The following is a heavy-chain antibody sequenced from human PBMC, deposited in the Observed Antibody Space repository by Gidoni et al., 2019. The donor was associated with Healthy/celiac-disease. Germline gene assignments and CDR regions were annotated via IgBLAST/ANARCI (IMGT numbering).Heavy chain of an antibody. CDR2: ISGSGGST. J-gene: IGHJ5*02. CDR1: GFTFSSYA. Sequence: EVQLLESGGGLVQPGGSLRLSCAASGFTFSSYAMSWVRQAPGKGLEWVSAISGSGGSTYYADSVKGRFTIARDNSKNTLYLQMNSLRAEDTAVYYCAKDRDTMVRGVRDWFDPWGQGTLVTVSS. D-gene: IGHD3-10*01. CDR3: AKDRDTMVRGVRDWFDP. V-gene: IGHV3-23*01.